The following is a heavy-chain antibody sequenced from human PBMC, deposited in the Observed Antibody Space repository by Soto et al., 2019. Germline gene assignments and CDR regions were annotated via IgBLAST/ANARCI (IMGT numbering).Heavy chain of an antibody. V-gene: IGHV3-74*01. J-gene: IGHJ3*01. CDR2: ISGDGSST. CDR3: ARSLPGTYGAFDL. CDR1: EFTFRSYC. D-gene: IGHD1-7*01. Sequence: EVQLVDSGGGLVQPGGSLRLSCAASEFTFRSYCMHWVRQSPGQGLVWVSRISGDGSSTNYADSVKGRFTISRDNAKNAVYLQIDSLRGEDTAVYYCARSLPGTYGAFDLWGQGTMVTVSS.